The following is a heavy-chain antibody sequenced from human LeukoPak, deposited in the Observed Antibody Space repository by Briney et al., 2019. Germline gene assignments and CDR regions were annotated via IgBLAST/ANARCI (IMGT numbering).Heavy chain of an antibody. J-gene: IGHJ5*02. CDR2: INHSGST. V-gene: IGHV4-34*01. D-gene: IGHD6-19*01. Sequence: SETLSLTCAVYGGSFSGYYWSWIRQPPGKGLEWIGEINHSGSTNYNPSLKSRVTISVDTSKNQFSLKPSSVTAADTAVYYCASAGHGIAVAGNWFDPWGQGTLVTVSS. CDR1: GGSFSGYY. CDR3: ASAGHGIAVAGNWFDP.